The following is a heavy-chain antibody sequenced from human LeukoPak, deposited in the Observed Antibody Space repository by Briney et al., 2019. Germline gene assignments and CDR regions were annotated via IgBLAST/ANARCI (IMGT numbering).Heavy chain of an antibody. D-gene: IGHD5-18*01. CDR2: ISWSSGSI. CDR3: AKDVGYSYGYGADY. V-gene: IGHV3-9*01. J-gene: IGHJ4*02. CDR1: GFTFSNYA. Sequence: GGSLRLSCAASGFTFSNYAMSWARQAPGKGLEWVSGISWSSGSIGYADSVKGRFTISRDNAKNSLYLQMNSLRAEDTALYYCAKDVGYSYGYGADYWGQGTLVTVSS.